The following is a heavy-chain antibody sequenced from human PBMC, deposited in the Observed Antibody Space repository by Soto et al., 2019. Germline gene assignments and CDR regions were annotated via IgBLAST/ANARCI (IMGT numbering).Heavy chain of an antibody. V-gene: IGHV1-69*13. CDR2: IIPIFGTA. D-gene: IGHD2-2*01. CDR1: GGTFSSYA. J-gene: IGHJ6*02. Sequence: GASVKVSCKASGGTFSSYAISWVRQAPGQGLEWMGGIIPIFGTANYAQKFQGRVTITADESTSTAYMELSSLRSEDTAVYYCARSLPCSSTIFTGAYYYYYGMDVRGQGTTVTGSS. CDR3: ARSLPCSSTIFTGAYYYYYGMDV.